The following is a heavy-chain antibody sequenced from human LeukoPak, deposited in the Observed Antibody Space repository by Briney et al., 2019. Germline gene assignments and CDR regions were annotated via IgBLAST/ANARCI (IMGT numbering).Heavy chain of an antibody. CDR1: VYRFTSYY. D-gene: IGHD2-21*02. CDR2: INISGGST. V-gene: IGHV1-46*01. J-gene: IGHJ6*02. CDR3: AIYGHSVEVTPLCYYGMDV. Sequence: GASVTVSCKASVYRFTSYYMHWERQPPAQGLGWMGIINISGGSTSSPQKCQGRVTMTRDTSSSTVYKELSSLRYDDTAVYYCAIYGHSVEVTPLCYYGMDVWGQGTTVTVSS.